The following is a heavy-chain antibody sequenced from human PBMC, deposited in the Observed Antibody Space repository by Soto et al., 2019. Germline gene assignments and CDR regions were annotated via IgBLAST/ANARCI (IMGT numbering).Heavy chain of an antibody. CDR3: ARRARTATTNWGAFAV. Sequence: EVQLLESGGGLVQPGGSLRLSCAASGFTFNTYVMNWVRQAPGKGLEWVSTISYSADKTHDADSVKGRFTISRDNSRDALFLQMNSLRADDAAVYYCARRARTATTNWGAFAVWGQGTIVTVSS. D-gene: IGHD1-7*01. CDR1: GFTFNTYV. J-gene: IGHJ3*01. CDR2: ISYSADKT. V-gene: IGHV3-23*01.